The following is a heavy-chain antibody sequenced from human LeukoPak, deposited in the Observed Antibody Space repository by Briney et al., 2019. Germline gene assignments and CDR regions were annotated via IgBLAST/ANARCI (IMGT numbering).Heavy chain of an antibody. CDR2: IKQEGREK. Sequence: GGSLRLSCAASGFTFSSFWMSWVRRAPGKGREWVANIKQEGREKYYVDSVKGRFTISRDNAKNSLYLQMNSLRAEDTAVYYCAREQYCSSTSCYPLGTYYFDYWGQGTLVTVSS. CDR1: GFTFSSFW. V-gene: IGHV3-7*01. J-gene: IGHJ4*02. CDR3: AREQYCSSTSCYPLGTYYFDY. D-gene: IGHD2-2*01.